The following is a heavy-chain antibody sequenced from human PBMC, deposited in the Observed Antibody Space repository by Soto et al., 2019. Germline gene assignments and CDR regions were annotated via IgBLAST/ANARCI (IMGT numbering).Heavy chain of an antibody. CDR3: ARGYCTTNSCKQFGY. D-gene: IGHD2-2*01. CDR1: SLSFCVSF. CDR2: ITHIRTA. Sequence: PSATLSLTCPVHSLSFCVSFSRSIRQHTRKGPEWIGAITHIRTANYNPSLKRRVTMSVVTFKNQFSLKLSSVTATDTALYYCARGYCTTNSCKQFGYWGQGTLVTVSS. J-gene: IGHJ4*02. V-gene: IGHV4-34*01.